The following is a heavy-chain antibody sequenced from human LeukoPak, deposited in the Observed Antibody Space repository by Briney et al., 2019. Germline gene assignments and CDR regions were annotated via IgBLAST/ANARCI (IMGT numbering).Heavy chain of an antibody. Sequence: GGALRLSCAASGVTFSSYAMHWVRQAPGKGLEWVAVISYDGSNKYYADSVKGRFTISRDNSKNTLYLQMNSLRAEDTAVYYCARGGDFDYWGQGTLVTVSS. V-gene: IGHV3-30*04. CDR2: ISYDGSNK. CDR1: GVTFSSYA. J-gene: IGHJ4*02. CDR3: ARGGDFDY.